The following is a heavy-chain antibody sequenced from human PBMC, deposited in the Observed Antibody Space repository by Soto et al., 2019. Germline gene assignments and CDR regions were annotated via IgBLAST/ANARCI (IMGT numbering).Heavy chain of an antibody. CDR3: AHSFRRWRTHYYYMDV. V-gene: IGHV2-5*02. Sequence: SGPTLVNPTQTLTLTCTFSGFSLSTSGVGVGWIRQPPGKALEWLALIYWDDDKRYSPSLKSRLTITEDTSKNQVVLTMTNMDPVGTATYYCAHSFRRWRTHYYYMDVWGKGTTVTVSS. CDR1: GFSLSTSGVG. J-gene: IGHJ6*03. D-gene: IGHD2-15*01. CDR2: IYWDDDK.